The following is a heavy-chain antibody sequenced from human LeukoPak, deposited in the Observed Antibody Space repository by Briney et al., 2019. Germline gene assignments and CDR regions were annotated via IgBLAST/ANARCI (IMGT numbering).Heavy chain of an antibody. Sequence: PGGSLRLSCAASGFTFSSYDMSWVRQAPRKGLEWVSSISSSSSYIYYADSVKGRFTISRDNAKNSLYLQMNSLRAEDTAVYYCARGLRAGYNWFDPWGQGTLVTVSS. CDR1: GFTFSSYD. CDR3: ARGLRAGYNWFDP. CDR2: ISSSSSYI. V-gene: IGHV3-21*01. D-gene: IGHD3-16*01. J-gene: IGHJ5*02.